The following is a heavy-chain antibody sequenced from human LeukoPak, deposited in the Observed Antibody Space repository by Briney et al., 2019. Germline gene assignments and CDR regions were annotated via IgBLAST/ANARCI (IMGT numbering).Heavy chain of an antibody. V-gene: IGHV3-66*01. CDR2: IYTGGST. CDR3: AGSSSYGGFDP. Sequence: GGSLRLSCAASGFTVSSNYMSWVRQAPGKGLEWVSVIYTGGSTYYADSVKGRSTISRDNSKNTLYLQMNSLRAEDTAVYYCAGSSSYGGFDPWGQGTLVTVSS. CDR1: GFTVSSNY. J-gene: IGHJ5*02. D-gene: IGHD6-13*01.